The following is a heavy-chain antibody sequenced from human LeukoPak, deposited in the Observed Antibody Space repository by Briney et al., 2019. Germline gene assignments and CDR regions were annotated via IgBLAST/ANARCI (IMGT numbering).Heavy chain of an antibody. CDR3: ARLGSASSGSWYKWDAFDI. J-gene: IGHJ3*02. V-gene: IGHV5-51*01. D-gene: IGHD6-13*01. Sequence: GESLKISCKGSGYSFTSYWIGWVRQMPGKGLEWTGIIYPGDSDTRYSPSFQGQVTISADKSISTAYLQWSSLKASDTAMYYCARLGSASSGSWYKWDAFDIWGQGTMVTVSS. CDR2: IYPGDSDT. CDR1: GYSFTSYW.